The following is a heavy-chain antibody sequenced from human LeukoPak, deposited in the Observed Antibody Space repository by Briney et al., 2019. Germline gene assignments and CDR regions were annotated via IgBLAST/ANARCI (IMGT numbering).Heavy chain of an antibody. CDR1: GYIFSGYY. V-gene: IGHV1-2*02. CDR3: GRGARMYYYDSSGYNDY. J-gene: IGHJ4*02. Sequence: ASVKVSCKTSGYIFSGYYMHWVRQAPGQGLEWMGCINPSSGGTNYTQKFQGRVTMTRDTSISTAYMELGRLRSDDTAVYYCGRGARMYYYDSSGYNDYWGQGTLVTVSS. D-gene: IGHD3-22*01. CDR2: INPSSGGT.